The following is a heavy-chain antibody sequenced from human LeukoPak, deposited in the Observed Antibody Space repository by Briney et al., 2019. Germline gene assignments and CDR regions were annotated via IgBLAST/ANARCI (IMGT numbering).Heavy chain of an antibody. CDR2: TYYRSKWYN. J-gene: IGHJ5*02. V-gene: IGHV6-1*01. CDR3: ARARYYGSGSSYNWFDP. D-gene: IGHD3-10*01. CDR1: GDSVSSNSAA. Sequence: SQTLSLTCAISGDSVSSNSAAWNWIRQSPSRGLEWLVRTYYRSKWYNDYAVSVKSRITINPDTSKNQFSLQLNSVTPEDTAVYYCARARYYGSGSSYNWFDPWGQGTLVTVSS.